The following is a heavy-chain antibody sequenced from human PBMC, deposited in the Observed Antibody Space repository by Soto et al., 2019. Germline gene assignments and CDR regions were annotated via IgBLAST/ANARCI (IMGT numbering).Heavy chain of an antibody. Sequence: GGSLRLSCAVSGFTFSSYWMSWVRQTPGKGLEWVANINQDGSEKYYVDSVKGRFTISRDNAKNSLYLQMNSLRAEDTAVYYCARELIAGPAEYSQHWGQGTLVTVS. D-gene: IGHD6-13*01. CDR1: GFTFSSYW. V-gene: IGHV3-7*01. CDR2: INQDGSEK. CDR3: ARELIAGPAEYSQH. J-gene: IGHJ1*01.